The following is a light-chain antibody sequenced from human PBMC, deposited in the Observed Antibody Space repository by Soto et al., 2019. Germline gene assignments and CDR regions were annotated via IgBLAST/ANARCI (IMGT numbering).Light chain of an antibody. CDR3: QQVDTYPMT. CDR2: GAF. Sequence: EIRLTQSPSFLSASAGDRVTITCRASQDITKYLAWFQQKPGRAPKLLIYGAFTLQRGVPSRFSGRGSGTEFTLTISSLQPEDFATYYCQQVDTYPMTFGGGTKVDIK. CDR1: QDITKY. V-gene: IGKV1-9*01. J-gene: IGKJ4*01.